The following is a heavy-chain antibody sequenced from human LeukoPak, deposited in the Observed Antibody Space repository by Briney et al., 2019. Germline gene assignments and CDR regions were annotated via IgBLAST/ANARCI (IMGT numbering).Heavy chain of an antibody. CDR3: ASHADPMIVVVTYYFDY. J-gene: IGHJ4*02. V-gene: IGHV3-30-3*01. D-gene: IGHD3-22*01. Sequence: GRSLRLSCAASGFTFSIYAIHWVRQAPGKGLEWVAVISYDGSNKYYADSVKGRFTISRDNSKNTLYLQMNSLRAEDTAVYYCASHADPMIVVVTYYFDYWGQGTLVTVSS. CDR2: ISYDGSNK. CDR1: GFTFSIYA.